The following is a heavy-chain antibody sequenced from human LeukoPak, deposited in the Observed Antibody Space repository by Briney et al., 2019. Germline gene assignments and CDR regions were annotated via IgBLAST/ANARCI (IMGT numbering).Heavy chain of an antibody. Sequence: WIRQAPGKGLEWLGSIYYSGSTYYNPSLKSRVTISVDTSKNQFSLKLSSVTAADTAVYYCARHDDYYYDSSGYLDWGQGTLVTVSS. J-gene: IGHJ4*02. D-gene: IGHD3-22*01. V-gene: IGHV4-39*01. CDR2: IYYSGST. CDR3: ARHDDYYYDSSGYLD.